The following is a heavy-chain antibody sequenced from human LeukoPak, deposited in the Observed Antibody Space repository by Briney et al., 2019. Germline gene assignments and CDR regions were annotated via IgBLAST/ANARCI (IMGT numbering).Heavy chain of an antibody. D-gene: IGHD6-19*01. CDR1: GYTFTSYD. J-gene: IGHJ6*02. CDR2: MNPNSGNT. V-gene: IGHV1-8*01. Sequence: ASVKVSCKASGYTFTSYDINWVRQATGQGLEWMGWMNPNSGNTGYAQKFQGRVTMTRNTSISTAYMELSSLRSEDTAVYYCVRAGEASDSSGWYKVLRYYYYGMDVWGQGTTVVVSS. CDR3: VRAGEASDSSGWYKVLRYYYYGMDV.